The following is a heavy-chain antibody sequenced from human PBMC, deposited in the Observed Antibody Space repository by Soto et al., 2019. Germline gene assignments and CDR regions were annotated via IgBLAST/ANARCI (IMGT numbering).Heavy chain of an antibody. V-gene: IGHV4-30-4*01. D-gene: IGHD5-12*01. Sequence: SETLSLTCTVSGGSISSGDYYWSWIRQPPGKGLEWIGYIYYSGSTYYNPSLKSRVTISVDTSKNQFSLKLSSVTAADTAVYYCARDRNLYSGYDLNYFDYWGQGTLVTVSS. CDR2: IYYSGST. CDR1: GGSISSGDYY. J-gene: IGHJ4*02. CDR3: ARDRNLYSGYDLNYFDY.